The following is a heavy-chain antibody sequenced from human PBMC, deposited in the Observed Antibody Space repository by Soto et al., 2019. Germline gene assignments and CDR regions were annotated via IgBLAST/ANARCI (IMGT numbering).Heavy chain of an antibody. Sequence: QVQLQESGPGLVKPSQTLSLTCTVSGGSISSGGYYWSWIRQHPGKGLEWIGYIYYSGSTYYNPSLKSRVTISVDTSKNQFSLKLSSVTAADTAVYYCARDCRDIVVVPAAPTDAFDIWGQGTMVTVSS. CDR1: GGSISSGGYY. V-gene: IGHV4-31*03. D-gene: IGHD2-2*01. CDR3: ARDCRDIVVVPAAPTDAFDI. J-gene: IGHJ3*02. CDR2: IYYSGST.